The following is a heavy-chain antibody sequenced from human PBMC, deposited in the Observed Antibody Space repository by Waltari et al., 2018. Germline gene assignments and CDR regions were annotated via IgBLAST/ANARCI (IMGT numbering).Heavy chain of an antibody. CDR3: AKDRASYTMRQPFEH. CDR1: GFNFSSYG. CDR2: KSHEGGNK. D-gene: IGHD3-16*01. J-gene: IGHJ4*02. Sequence: QVQLVESGGGVVQPGKSLRLSCAAFGFNFSSYGINWVRQAPGKGLEWVAIKSHEGGNKYYADSVRGRFTISRDNSKNTVYLQMNSLRPEDTAMYYCAKDRASYTMRQPFEHWGQGTLVTVSS. V-gene: IGHV3-30*18.